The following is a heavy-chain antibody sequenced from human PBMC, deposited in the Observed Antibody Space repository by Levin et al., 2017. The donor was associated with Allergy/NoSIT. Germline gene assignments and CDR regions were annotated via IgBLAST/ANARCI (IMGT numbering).Heavy chain of an antibody. Sequence: PGESLKISCKASGGTFSSYAISWVRQAPGQGLEWMGGIIPIFGTANYAQKFQGRVTITADESTSTAYMELSSLRSEDTAVYYCGYDSYDSSGYYSNYYYYGMDVWGQGTTVTVSS. CDR2: IIPIFGTA. CDR3: GYDSYDSSGYYSNYYYYGMDV. CDR1: GGTFSSYA. D-gene: IGHD3-22*01. J-gene: IGHJ6*02. V-gene: IGHV1-69*01.